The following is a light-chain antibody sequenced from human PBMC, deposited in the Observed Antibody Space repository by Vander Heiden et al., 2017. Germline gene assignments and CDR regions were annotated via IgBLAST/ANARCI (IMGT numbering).Light chain of an antibody. CDR1: QSVSSSY. Sequence: EIVLTQSPGTLSLSPGERVTISCRASQSVSSSYLGWYQQKPGQAPRILIHAASIRATGIPDRFSGSGSGTDFTLTISRLEPEDFAVYYCQQYGSSPLTFGQGTKLEIK. J-gene: IGKJ2*01. V-gene: IGKV3-20*01. CDR2: AAS. CDR3: QQYGSSPLT.